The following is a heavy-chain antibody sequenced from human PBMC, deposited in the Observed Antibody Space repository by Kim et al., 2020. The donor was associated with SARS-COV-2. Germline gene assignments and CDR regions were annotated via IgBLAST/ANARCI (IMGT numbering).Heavy chain of an antibody. CDR2: T. CDR3: ARGSGYYYFDY. J-gene: IGHJ4*02. D-gene: IGHD6-13*01. Sequence: TKFADSVRGRFTNTTDNAKSTLYLQINSLRDEDTAVYYCARGSGYYYFDYWGPGTPVTVST. V-gene: IGHV3-74*03.